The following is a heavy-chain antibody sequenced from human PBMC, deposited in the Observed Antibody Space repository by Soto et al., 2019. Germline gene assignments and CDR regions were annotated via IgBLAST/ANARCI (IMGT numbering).Heavy chain of an antibody. CDR2: IWYDGSNK. V-gene: IGHV3-33*01. J-gene: IGHJ6*02. CDR3: ARAYYYDSSGYYVHYYYGMDV. CDR1: GFTFSSYG. D-gene: IGHD3-22*01. Sequence: GGSLRLSCAASGFTFSSYGMHWVRQAPGKGLEWVAVIWYDGSNKYYADSVKGRFTISRDNSKNTLYLQMNSLRAGDTAVYYCARAYYYDSSGYYVHYYYGMDVWGQGTKVTVSS.